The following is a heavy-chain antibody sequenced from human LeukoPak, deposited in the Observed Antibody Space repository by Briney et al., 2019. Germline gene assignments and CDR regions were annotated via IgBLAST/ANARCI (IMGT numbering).Heavy chain of an antibody. Sequence: SETLSLTCTVSGGSISSYYWSWIRQPPGKGLEWIGYIYYSGSTNYNPSLKSRVTISVDTSKNQFSLKLSSVTAADTAVYYCARGAYYPDAFDIWGQGTMVTVSS. CDR3: ARGAYYPDAFDI. CDR1: GGSISSYY. J-gene: IGHJ3*02. D-gene: IGHD3-10*01. V-gene: IGHV4-59*12. CDR2: IYYSGST.